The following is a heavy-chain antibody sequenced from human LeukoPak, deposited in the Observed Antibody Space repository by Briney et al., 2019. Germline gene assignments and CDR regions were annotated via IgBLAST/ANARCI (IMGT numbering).Heavy chain of an antibody. CDR3: ARDSSWNKYYFDY. CDR2: TYYRSKWYN. V-gene: IGHV6-1*01. J-gene: IGHJ4*02. CDR1: GDSVSSNSAA. Sequence: SQTLSLTCAISGDSVSSNSAAWNWIRQSPSRGLEWLGRTYYRSKWYNDYAVSVKSRITINPDTSKNQFSLKLSSVTAADTAVYYCARDSSWNKYYFDYWGQGTLVTVSS. D-gene: IGHD1/OR15-1a*01.